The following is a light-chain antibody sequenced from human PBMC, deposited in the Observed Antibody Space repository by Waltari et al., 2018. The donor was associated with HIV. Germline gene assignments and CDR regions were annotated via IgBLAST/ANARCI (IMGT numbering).Light chain of an antibody. CDR3: CAYAGSTTYVI. J-gene: IGLJ2*01. V-gene: IGLV2-23*02. CDR1: SSDVRGYNL. CDR2: EVS. Sequence: QSALTQPASVSGSPGQSITISCPGTSSDVRGYNLVSWYQHHPGKAPNLMIYEVSQRPAGFATRFSGSKSGNTAALTISGLQADDEADYYCCAYAGSTTYVIFGGGTKLTVL.